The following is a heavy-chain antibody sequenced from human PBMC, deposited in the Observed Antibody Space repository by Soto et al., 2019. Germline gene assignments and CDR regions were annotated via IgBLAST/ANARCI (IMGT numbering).Heavy chain of an antibody. V-gene: IGHV3-48*01. CDR2: ISASTSSI. CDR3: ARDNSGRYDILTGSPDY. CDR1: GFTFSSYS. D-gene: IGHD3-9*01. Sequence: GGSLRLSCAASGFTFSSYSMNWVRQAPGKGLDWISYISASTSSIYYADSVQGRFTISRDNAKNSLYLQMNSLRVEDTAVYYCARDNSGRYDILTGSPDYWGRGTLVTGSS. J-gene: IGHJ4*02.